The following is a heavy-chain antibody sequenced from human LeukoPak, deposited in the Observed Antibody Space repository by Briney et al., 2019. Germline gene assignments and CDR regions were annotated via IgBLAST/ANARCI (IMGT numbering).Heavy chain of an antibody. CDR2: IYYSGNT. Sequence: KPSETLSLTCTVSGGSISSYYWSWIRQPPGKGLEWIGYIYYSGNTNYNPSLKSRVTISVDTSKNQFSLKLSSVTAADTAVYYCARLGVGDSSGYYYPFDYWGQGTLVTVSS. CDR3: ARLGVGDSSGYYYPFDY. CDR1: GGSISSYY. J-gene: IGHJ4*02. V-gene: IGHV4-59*08. D-gene: IGHD3-22*01.